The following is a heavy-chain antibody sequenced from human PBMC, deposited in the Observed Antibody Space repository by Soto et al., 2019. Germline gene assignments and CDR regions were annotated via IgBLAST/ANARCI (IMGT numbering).Heavy chain of an antibody. CDR2: INPNGGST. Sequence: QVQLVQSGAEVKKPGASVKVSCKASGYTFINYNIHWVRQAPGQGLEWMGVINPNGGSTVYAQKFQGRVTLTRDTSTSTVYVELSSLRSDDTAVYFCVRATAARQRDYSYHYYLHIWGKGTTVTVSS. CDR1: GYTFINYN. V-gene: IGHV1-46*03. J-gene: IGHJ6*03. D-gene: IGHD6-6*01. CDR3: VRATAARQRDYSYHYYLHI.